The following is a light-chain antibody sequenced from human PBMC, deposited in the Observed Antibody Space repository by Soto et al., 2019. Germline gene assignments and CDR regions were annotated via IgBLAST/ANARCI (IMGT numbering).Light chain of an antibody. V-gene: IGKV3-15*01. CDR2: GAS. Sequence: EIVMTQSPATLSVSPGERATLSCRASQSVGSKLIWYQHKPGQAPRLLIYGASARATGIPARFSGSGSGTEFTLTISCLQSEDSAIYYCQERSKWPLYTFGQGTKLEIK. J-gene: IGKJ2*01. CDR1: QSVGSK. CDR3: QERSKWPLYT.